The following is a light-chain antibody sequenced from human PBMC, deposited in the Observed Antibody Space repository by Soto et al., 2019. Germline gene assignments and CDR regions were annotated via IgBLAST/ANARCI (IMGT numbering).Light chain of an antibody. Sequence: QAVVTQEPSLTVSPGGTVTLTCGSSTGVVTSAHYTYWFQQKPGQVPQTLIYDTTNKHSWTPGRFSGYLLGGKAALTLSGAQPEDEADYYCLLSYRGTWVFGGGTKLTVL. V-gene: IGLV7-46*01. J-gene: IGLJ3*02. CDR1: TGVVTSAHY. CDR3: LLSYRGTWV. CDR2: DTT.